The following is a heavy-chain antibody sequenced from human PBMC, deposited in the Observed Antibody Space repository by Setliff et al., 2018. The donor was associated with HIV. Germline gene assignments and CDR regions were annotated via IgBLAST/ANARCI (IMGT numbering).Heavy chain of an antibody. V-gene: IGHV1-18*01. J-gene: IGHJ4*02. D-gene: IGHD6-19*01. CDR1: GYTFTSYG. CDR3: ARKYTGGPLDY. CDR2: ISTYNGNT. Sequence: GASVKVSCKASGYTFTSYGITWVRQAPGQGLEWMGWISTYNGNTHYAQKLQGRVTMTTDTSTSTAYMELRSLRSDDTAMCYCARKYTGGPLDYWGQGTLVTVSS.